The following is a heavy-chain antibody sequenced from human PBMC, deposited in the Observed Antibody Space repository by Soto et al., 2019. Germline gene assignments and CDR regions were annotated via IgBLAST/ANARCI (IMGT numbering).Heavy chain of an antibody. J-gene: IGHJ6*02. Sequence: EVQLVESGGGLVQPGGSLRLSCEASGLTFSRYWMTWVRQAPGKGLEWVANIKQDGSEKYYADSVKGRFTISRDNSKKSLYLQMNSLRAEDTAVYHFAKDGYYYGFDVWGQGTTVTVSS. CDR1: GLTFSRYW. CDR2: IKQDGSEK. V-gene: IGHV3-7*01. CDR3: AKDGYYYGFDV.